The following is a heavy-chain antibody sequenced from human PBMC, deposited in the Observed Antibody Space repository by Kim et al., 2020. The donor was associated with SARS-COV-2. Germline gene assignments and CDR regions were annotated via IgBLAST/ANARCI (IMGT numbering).Heavy chain of an antibody. CDR1: GFTFSNYA. V-gene: IGHV3-30-3*01. CDR3: ARDSVIFGVVTNPIDY. Sequence: GGSLRLSCAASGFTFSNYAMHWVRQAPGKGLEWVALISYDGSHKNYADSVKGRFTISRDTSKNTLYLQMNSLRAEDTAVYYCARDSVIFGVVTNPIDYWGQGTLVTVSS. CDR2: ISYDGSHK. D-gene: IGHD3-3*01. J-gene: IGHJ4*02.